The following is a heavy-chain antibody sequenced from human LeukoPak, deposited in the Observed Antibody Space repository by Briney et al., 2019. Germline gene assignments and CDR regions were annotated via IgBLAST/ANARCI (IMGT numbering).Heavy chain of an antibody. J-gene: IGHJ4*02. CDR3: ARDLGGLGKIDY. CDR1: GGSFSSGGYY. CDR2: IFYSGTT. D-gene: IGHD7-27*01. Sequence: SQTLSLTCTVSGGSFSSGGYYWSWIRQHPGKGLEWIGYIFYSGTTYYNPSLKSRVIISVDASKNQFSLRLSSVTAADAAVYYCARDLGGLGKIDYWGQGTLVTVSS. V-gene: IGHV4-31*03.